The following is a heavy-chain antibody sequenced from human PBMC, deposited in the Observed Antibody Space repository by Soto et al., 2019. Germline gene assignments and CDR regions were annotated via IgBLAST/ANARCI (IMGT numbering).Heavy chain of an antibody. CDR1: GGSISSSSYY. CDR3: ARGREGHNDYGDYPDY. CDR2: IYYSGST. Sequence: QLQLQESGPGLVKPSETLSLTCTVSGGSISSSSYYWGWIRQPPGKGLEWIGSIYYSGSTYYNPSLKSRVTLSVDTSKNHFSLKLSSVTAADTAVYYCARGREGHNDYGDYPDYWGQGTLVTVSS. V-gene: IGHV4-39*02. J-gene: IGHJ4*02. D-gene: IGHD4-17*01.